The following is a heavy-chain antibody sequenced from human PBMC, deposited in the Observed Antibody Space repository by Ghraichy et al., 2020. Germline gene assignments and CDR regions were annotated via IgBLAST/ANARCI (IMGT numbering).Heavy chain of an antibody. Sequence: ESLNISCAVYGGSFSGYYWSWIRQPPGKGLEWIGEINHSGSTNYNPSLKSRVTISVDTSKNQFSLKLSSVTAADTAVYYCARGSRGYSYGPHFDYWGQGTLVTVSS. V-gene: IGHV4-34*01. D-gene: IGHD5-18*01. CDR3: ARGSRGYSYGPHFDY. CDR1: GGSFSGYY. J-gene: IGHJ4*02. CDR2: INHSGST.